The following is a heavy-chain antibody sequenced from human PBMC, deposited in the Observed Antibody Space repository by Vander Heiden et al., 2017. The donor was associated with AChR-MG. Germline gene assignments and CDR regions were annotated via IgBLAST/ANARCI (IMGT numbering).Heavy chain of an antibody. CDR1: GGTFSSYA. CDR2: IIPIFGTA. V-gene: IGHV1-69*01. Sequence: QVQLVQPGAEVKKPGSSVKVSCTASGGTFSSYAISWVRQAPGQGLEWMGGIIPIFGTANYAQKFQGRVTITADESTSTAYMEMRRMRSEDTAVYYCARGGQGNLLDYWGQGTLVTVSS. D-gene: IGHD4-4*01. CDR3: ARGGQGNLLDY. J-gene: IGHJ4*02.